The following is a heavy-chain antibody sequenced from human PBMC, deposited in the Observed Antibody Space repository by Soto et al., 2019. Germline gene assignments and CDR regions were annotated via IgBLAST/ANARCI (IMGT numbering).Heavy chain of an antibody. CDR2: IYYSGST. D-gene: IGHD3-22*01. J-gene: IGHJ5*02. Sequence: SETLSLTCTVSGGSISSGGYYWSWIRQHPGKGLEWIGYIYYSGSTYYNPSLKSRVTISVDTSKNQFSLKLSSVTAADTAVYYCARSYSSSASADWFDPWGQGTLVTVSS. V-gene: IGHV4-31*03. CDR1: GGSISSGGYY. CDR3: ARSYSSSASADWFDP.